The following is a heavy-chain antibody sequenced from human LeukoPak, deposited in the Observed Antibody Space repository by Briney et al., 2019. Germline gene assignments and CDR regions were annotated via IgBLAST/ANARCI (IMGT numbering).Heavy chain of an antibody. CDR1: GYTCSSYG. J-gene: IGHJ3*02. V-gene: IGHV1-18*01. CDR2: SSAYNGNT. D-gene: IGHD3-10*01. CDR3: ARADYGSGSYYKGGFDI. Sequence: ASVKVSCKASGYTCSSYGSSWVRQAPGQGLEWMGWSSAYNGNTNSAQELQGRVTMTTDSSTSTAYMELSSLRSEDTAVYYCARADYGSGSYYKGGFDIWGQGTMVTVSS.